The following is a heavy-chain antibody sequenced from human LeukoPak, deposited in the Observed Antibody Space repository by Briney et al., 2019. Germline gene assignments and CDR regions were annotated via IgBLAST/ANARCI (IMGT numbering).Heavy chain of an antibody. J-gene: IGHJ5*02. V-gene: IGHV1-18*01. CDR1: GYTFTSYG. CDR3: ASHSGYDYWFDP. D-gene: IGHD5-12*01. CDR2: ISAYNGNT. Sequence: ASVKVSCKASGYTFTSYGISWVRQAPGQGLEWMGWISAYNGNTNYAQKLQGRVTMTTDTSTSTAYMELRGLRSDDTAVYYCASHSGYDYWFDPWGQGTLVTVSS.